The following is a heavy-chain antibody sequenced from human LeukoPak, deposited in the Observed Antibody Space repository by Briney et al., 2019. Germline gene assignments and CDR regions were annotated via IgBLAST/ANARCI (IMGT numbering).Heavy chain of an antibody. CDR2: ISYDGSNK. CDR1: GFTFSSYA. D-gene: IGHD1-26*01. CDR3: ARDKRELESDAFDI. Sequence: GGSLRLSCAASGFTFSSYAMHWVRQAPGKGLEWVAVISYDGSNKYYADSVKGRFTISRDNSKNTLYLQMNSLRAEDTAVYYCARDKRELESDAFDIWGQGTMVTVSS. V-gene: IGHV3-30*04. J-gene: IGHJ3*02.